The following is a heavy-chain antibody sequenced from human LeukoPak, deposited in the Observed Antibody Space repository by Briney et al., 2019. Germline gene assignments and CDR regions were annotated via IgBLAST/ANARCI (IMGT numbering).Heavy chain of an antibody. CDR1: GFTFSSYA. Sequence: GGSLRLSCAASGFTFSSYAMSWARQAPGKGLEWVSAISGSGGSTYYADSVKGRFTISRDNSKNTLYLQMNSLRAEDTAVYYCVKAASGSYSVSDYWGQGTLVTVSS. V-gene: IGHV3-23*01. CDR2: ISGSGGST. D-gene: IGHD1-26*01. CDR3: VKAASGSYSVSDY. J-gene: IGHJ4*02.